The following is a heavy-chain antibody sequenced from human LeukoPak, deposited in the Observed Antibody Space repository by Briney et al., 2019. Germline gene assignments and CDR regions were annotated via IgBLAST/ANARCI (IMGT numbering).Heavy chain of an antibody. J-gene: IGHJ4*02. D-gene: IGHD3-9*01. V-gene: IGHV4-34*01. CDR2: INQAGRT. Sequence: PSETLSLTCAVSGGSLSNDHWSWIRQSPGKGLEWIGEINQAGRTNYNPSFMSRVSISVDTSKGQFSLKLRSVTAADTAVYFCAKLLRYFDWSNHDYWGPGTLVTVSS. CDR3: AKLLRYFDWSNHDY. CDR1: GGSLSNDH.